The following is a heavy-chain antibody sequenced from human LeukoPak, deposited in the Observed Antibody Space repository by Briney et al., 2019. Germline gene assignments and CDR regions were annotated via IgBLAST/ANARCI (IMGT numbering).Heavy chain of an antibody. CDR3: ASDVLLWFGENRAVDY. V-gene: IGHV3-7*01. D-gene: IGHD3-10*01. J-gene: IGHJ4*02. Sequence: PGGSLRLSCAASGFIFSHYWTTWVRQAPGKGLEWVANINQVGSEKYYVDSVKGRFTISRDNAKNSLYLQMNSLRAEDTAVYYCASDVLLWFGENRAVDYWGQGTLVTVSS. CDR1: GFIFSHYW. CDR2: INQVGSEK.